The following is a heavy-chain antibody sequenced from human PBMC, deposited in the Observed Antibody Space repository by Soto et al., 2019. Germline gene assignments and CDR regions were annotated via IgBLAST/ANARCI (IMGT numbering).Heavy chain of an antibody. J-gene: IGHJ4*02. V-gene: IGHV4-30-2*03. CDR2: IYHSGST. Sequence: SETLSLTCAVSGGSISSGGYSWSWIRQPPGKGLEWIGYIYHSGSTYYNPSLKSRVTISVDTSKNHFSLKLTSVTAADTAVYYCARPGGSGWFYFDSRGQGSPVTVSS. CDR1: GGSISSGGYS. D-gene: IGHD6-13*01. CDR3: ARPGGSGWFYFDS.